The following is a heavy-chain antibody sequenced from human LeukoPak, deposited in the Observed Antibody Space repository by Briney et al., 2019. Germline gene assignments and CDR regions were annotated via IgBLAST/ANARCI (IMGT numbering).Heavy chain of an antibody. CDR3: TTTDYCDYVGWYFDL. CDR1: GFTFSGSA. CDR2: IRSKANSYAT. J-gene: IGHJ2*01. V-gene: IGHV3-73*01. Sequence: PGGSLRLSCAASGFTFSGSAMHWVRQASGKGLEWVGRIRSKANSYATAYAASVKGRFTISRDDSKNTAYLQMNSLKTEDTAVYYCTTTDYCDYVGWYFDLWGRGTLVTVSS. D-gene: IGHD4-17*01.